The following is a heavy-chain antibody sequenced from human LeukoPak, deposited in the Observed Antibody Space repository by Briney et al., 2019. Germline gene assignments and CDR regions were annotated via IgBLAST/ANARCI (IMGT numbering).Heavy chain of an antibody. CDR3: AREQARYWYFDL. CDR2: INHSGST. V-gene: IGHV4-34*01. CDR1: GGSFSGYY. Sequence: SGTLSLTCAVYGGSFSGYYWSWIRQAPGKGLEWIGEINHSGSTNYNPSLKSRVTISVDTSKNQFSLKLSSVTAADTAVYYCAREQARYWYFDLWGRGTLVTVSS. J-gene: IGHJ2*01.